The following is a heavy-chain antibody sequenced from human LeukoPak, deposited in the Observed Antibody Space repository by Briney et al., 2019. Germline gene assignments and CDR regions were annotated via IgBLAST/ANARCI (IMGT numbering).Heavy chain of an antibody. D-gene: IGHD2-15*01. CDR3: AREAVVVAALGVDYFDY. J-gene: IGHJ4*02. V-gene: IGHV3-7*01. Sequence: PGGSLRLSCAASGFTFSSYWTSWVRQAPGKGLEWVANIKQDGSEKYYVDSVKGRFTISRDNAKNSLYLQMNSLRAEDTAVYYCAREAVVVAALGVDYFDYWGQGTLVTVSS. CDR1: GFTFSSYW. CDR2: IKQDGSEK.